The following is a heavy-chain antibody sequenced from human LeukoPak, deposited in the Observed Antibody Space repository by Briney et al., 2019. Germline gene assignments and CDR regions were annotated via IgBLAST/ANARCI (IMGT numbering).Heavy chain of an antibody. V-gene: IGHV3-9*01. D-gene: IGHD6-13*01. Sequence: GRSLRLSCAASGFIFDDYAMHWVRQTPGKGLEWVSGISWNSGTIGYADSVKGRFTISRDNAKNSLYLQMNSLRAEDTALYYCAKDARAIAAGGTLDYWGQGTLVTVSS. CDR2: ISWNSGTI. CDR3: AKDARAIAAGGTLDY. CDR1: GFIFDDYA. J-gene: IGHJ4*02.